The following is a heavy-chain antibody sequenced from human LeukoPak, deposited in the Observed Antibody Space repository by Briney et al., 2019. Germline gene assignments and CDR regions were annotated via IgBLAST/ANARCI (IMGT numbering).Heavy chain of an antibody. CDR3: TRVGTVFGVADY. Sequence: PGGSLRLSCVVSGFTFSNYWMHWVRQAPGKGLVWVSRINSVGSSTVYADSVRGRFTISRDNAKNTLYLEMNSLRAEDTAVYYCTRVGTVFGVADYWGQGTLVTVSS. J-gene: IGHJ4*02. V-gene: IGHV3-74*01. D-gene: IGHD3-3*01. CDR2: INSVGSST. CDR1: GFTFSNYW.